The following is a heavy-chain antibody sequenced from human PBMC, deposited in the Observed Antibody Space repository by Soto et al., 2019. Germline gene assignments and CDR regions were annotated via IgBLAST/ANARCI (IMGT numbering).Heavy chain of an antibody. Sequence: SAKVSCEVSGYRLTELSLHWVRQAPGKGLEWMGGFDPEDGETIYAQKFQGRVTMTEDTSTDTAYMELSSLRSEDTAVYYCATEGGYDAFDIWGQGTMVTVSS. CDR3: ATEGGYDAFDI. J-gene: IGHJ3*02. D-gene: IGHD6-25*01. V-gene: IGHV1-24*01. CDR2: FDPEDGET. CDR1: GYRLTELS.